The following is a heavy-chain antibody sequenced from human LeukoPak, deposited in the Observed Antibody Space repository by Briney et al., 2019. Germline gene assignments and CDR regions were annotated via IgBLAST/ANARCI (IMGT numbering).Heavy chain of an antibody. V-gene: IGHV1-8*01. Sequence: ASVKVSREASGYTFTSYDINWVRQATGQGLEWMGWMNPNSGNTGYAQKFQGRVTMTRNTSISTAYMELSSLRSEDTAVYYCARVPFGSAFDIWGQGTMVTVSS. J-gene: IGHJ3*02. CDR1: GYTFTSYD. D-gene: IGHD3-10*01. CDR2: MNPNSGNT. CDR3: ARVPFGSAFDI.